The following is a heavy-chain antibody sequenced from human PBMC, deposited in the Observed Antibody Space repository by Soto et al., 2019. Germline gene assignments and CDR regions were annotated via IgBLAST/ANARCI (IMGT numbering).Heavy chain of an antibody. CDR1: GGSISSGGYS. J-gene: IGHJ3*02. D-gene: IGHD6-6*01. CDR3: ARVGGQLVISGAFDI. V-gene: IGHV4-31*03. Sequence: SETLSLTCTVSGGSISSGGYSWSWIRQHPGKGLEWIGYIYYSGSTYYNPSLKSRVTIPVDTSKNQFSLKLSSVTAADTAVYYCARVGGQLVISGAFDIWGQGTMVT. CDR2: IYYSGST.